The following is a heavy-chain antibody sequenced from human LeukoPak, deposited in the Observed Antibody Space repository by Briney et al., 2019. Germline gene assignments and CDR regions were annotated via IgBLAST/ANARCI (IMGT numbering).Heavy chain of an antibody. CDR2: INPNSGGT. V-gene: IGHV1-2*02. CDR1: GYTFTGYY. Sequence: ASVKVSCKASGYTFTGYYMHWVRQAPGQGLEWMGWINPNSGGTNYAQKFQGRVTMTRDTSISTAYMELSRLRSDDTAVYYCARVGYSHGYYYYYYMDVWGKGTTVTVSS. CDR3: ARVGYSHGYYYYYYMDV. D-gene: IGHD5-18*01. J-gene: IGHJ6*03.